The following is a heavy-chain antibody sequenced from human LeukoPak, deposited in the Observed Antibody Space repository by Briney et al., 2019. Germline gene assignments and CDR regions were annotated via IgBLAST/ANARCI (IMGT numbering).Heavy chain of an antibody. CDR2: INHSGST. J-gene: IGHJ4*02. D-gene: IGHD1-14*01. CDR1: GGSFSGYS. CDR3: ATWPRPPTEVSDY. Sequence: SEPLSLPCAVYGGSFSGYSWSWIRQPPGKGREGVGEINHSGSTNYNPSLKSRVTISVDTSKNQFSLKLSSVTAADTAVYYCATWPRPPTEVSDYGGQETLVTVSS. V-gene: IGHV4-34*01.